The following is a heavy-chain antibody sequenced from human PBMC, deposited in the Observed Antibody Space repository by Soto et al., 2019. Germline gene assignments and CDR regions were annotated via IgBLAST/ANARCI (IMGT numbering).Heavy chain of an antibody. Sequence: SETLSLTCTVSGGSISSYYWSWIRQPPGKGLERIGYIYYSGSTNYNPSLKSRVTISVDTSKNQFSLKLSSVTAADTAVYYCARSTPYYDILTGYYTLRSAYFDYWGQGTLVTVSS. CDR2: IYYSGST. V-gene: IGHV4-59*01. D-gene: IGHD3-9*01. CDR3: ARSTPYYDILTGYYTLRSAYFDY. CDR1: GGSISSYY. J-gene: IGHJ4*02.